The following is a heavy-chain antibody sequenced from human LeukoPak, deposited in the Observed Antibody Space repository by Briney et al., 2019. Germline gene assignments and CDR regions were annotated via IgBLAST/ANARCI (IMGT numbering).Heavy chain of an antibody. CDR3: ARGRGVRGSLDY. V-gene: IGHV4-34*01. D-gene: IGHD3-10*01. J-gene: IGHJ4*02. CDR1: GGSFSGYY. Sequence: SETLSLTCAVYGGSFSGYYWSWIRQPPGKGLEWIGEINHSGSTNYNPSLKSRGTISVDTSKNRFSLKLSSVTAADTAVYYCARGRGVRGSLDYWGQGTLVTVSS. CDR2: INHSGST.